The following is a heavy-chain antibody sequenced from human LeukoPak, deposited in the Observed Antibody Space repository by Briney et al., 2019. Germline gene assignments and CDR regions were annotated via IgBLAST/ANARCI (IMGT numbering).Heavy chain of an antibody. Sequence: GGSLRLSCAASGFTFSSYAMHWVRQAPDKGLEWVAVISYDGSNKYYADSVKGRFTISRDNSKNTLYLQMNSLRAEDTAVYYCARDRRLGRLDYWGQGTLVTVSS. D-gene: IGHD1-1*01. V-gene: IGHV3-30*04. CDR2: ISYDGSNK. CDR1: GFTFSSYA. CDR3: ARDRRLGRLDY. J-gene: IGHJ4*02.